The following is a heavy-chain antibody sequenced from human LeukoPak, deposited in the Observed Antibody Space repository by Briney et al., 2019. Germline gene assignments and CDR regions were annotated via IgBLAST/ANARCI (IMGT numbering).Heavy chain of an antibody. J-gene: IGHJ4*02. CDR1: GGSISSYF. Sequence: SETLSLTCTVSGGSISSYFWSWIRQPAGKGLEWIGRIYTSGSTNYSPSLKSRVTMSVDMSKNQFSLKLSSVIAADTAVYYCARDTKYSSSWSYFDYWGRGTLVTVSS. CDR3: ARDTKYSSSWSYFDY. D-gene: IGHD6-13*01. CDR2: IYTSGST. V-gene: IGHV4-4*07.